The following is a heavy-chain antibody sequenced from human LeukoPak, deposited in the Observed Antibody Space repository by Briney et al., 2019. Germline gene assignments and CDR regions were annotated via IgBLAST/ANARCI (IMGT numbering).Heavy chain of an antibody. V-gene: IGHV4-61*02. Sequence: SQTLSLTCTLSGGSISSGSYYWSWIRQPAGKGLEWIGRIYTSGSTNYNTSLKSRVTISVDTSKNQFSLKLSSVTAADTAVYYCARTMYYYESSGYRDYFDSWGQGTLVTVSS. CDR1: GGSISSGSYY. D-gene: IGHD3-22*01. CDR3: ARTMYYYESSGYRDYFDS. CDR2: IYTSGST. J-gene: IGHJ4*02.